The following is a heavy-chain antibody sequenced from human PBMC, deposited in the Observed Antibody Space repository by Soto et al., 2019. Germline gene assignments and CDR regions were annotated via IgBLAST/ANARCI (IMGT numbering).Heavy chain of an antibody. Sequence: GGSLRLSCTASGFTFNTHWMHWVRQAPGKGLVWVSRIYFDGITTNYADSVKGRLTVSRDNAKNTVYLHANTLRDEDTAVYCCARGGAMGVDYWGQGTLVTVSS. CDR2: IYFDGITT. V-gene: IGHV3-74*01. CDR1: GFTFNTHW. CDR3: ARGGAMGVDY. J-gene: IGHJ4*02. D-gene: IGHD1-26*01.